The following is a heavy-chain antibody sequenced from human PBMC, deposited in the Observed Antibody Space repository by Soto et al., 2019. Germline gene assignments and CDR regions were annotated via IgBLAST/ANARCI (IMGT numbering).Heavy chain of an antibody. Sequence: QVQLQESGPGLVKPSQTLSLTCTVSGGSISSGGYYWSWIRQHPGKGLEWIGYIYYSGSTYYNPSLKSRVTIPVDTSKNQFSLKLSSVTAAATAVYYCARDDSSGSSAPNWYFVLWGRGTLVTVSS. V-gene: IGHV4-31*03. CDR2: IYYSGST. J-gene: IGHJ2*01. D-gene: IGHD3-22*01. CDR1: GGSISSGGYY. CDR3: ARDDSSGSSAPNWYFVL.